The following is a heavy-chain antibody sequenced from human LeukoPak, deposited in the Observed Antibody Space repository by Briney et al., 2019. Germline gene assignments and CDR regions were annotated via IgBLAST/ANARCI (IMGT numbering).Heavy chain of an antibody. Sequence: ESGPTLVKPTQTLTLTCTFSGFSLSTSGVGVGWIRQPPGKALEWLALIYWDDDKRYSPSLKSRLTITKDTSKNQVVLTMTNMDPVETATYYCAHGPSRSWPFDYWGQGTLVTVSS. J-gene: IGHJ4*02. CDR3: AHGPSRSWPFDY. V-gene: IGHV2-5*02. CDR1: GFSLSTSGVG. D-gene: IGHD6-13*01. CDR2: IYWDDDK.